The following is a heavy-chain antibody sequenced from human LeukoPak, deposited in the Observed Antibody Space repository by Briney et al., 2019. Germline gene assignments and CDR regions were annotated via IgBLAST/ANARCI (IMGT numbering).Heavy chain of an antibody. CDR1: GGSISSYY. CDR3: ARDDGASSSWYEGVY. V-gene: IGHV4-59*01. D-gene: IGHD6-13*01. J-gene: IGHJ4*02. CDR2: IYYSGST. Sequence: SSETLSLTCTVSGGSISSYYWSWIRQPPGKGLEWIGYIYYSGSTNYNPSLKSRVTISVDTSKNQFSLKLSSVTAADTAVYYCARDDGASSSWYEGVYWGQGTLVTVSS.